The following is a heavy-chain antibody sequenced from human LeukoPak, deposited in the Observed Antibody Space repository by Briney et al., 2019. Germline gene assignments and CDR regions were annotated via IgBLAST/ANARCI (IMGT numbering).Heavy chain of an antibody. CDR3: ARAVGVLNGMDV. CDR1: GGTFSSYA. Sequence: SVKVSCKASGGTFSSYAISWERQAPGQGREWMGGIIPIFGTANYAQKFQGRVTITTDESTSTAYMELSSLRSEDTAVYYCARAVGVLNGMDVWGKGTTVTVSS. J-gene: IGHJ6*04. V-gene: IGHV1-69*05. CDR2: IIPIFGTA. D-gene: IGHD2-8*02.